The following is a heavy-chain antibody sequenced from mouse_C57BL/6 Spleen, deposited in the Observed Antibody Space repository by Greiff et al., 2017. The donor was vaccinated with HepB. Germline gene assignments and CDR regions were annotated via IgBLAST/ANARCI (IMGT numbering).Heavy chain of an antibody. D-gene: IGHD2-1*01. CDR1: GYSITSGYY. V-gene: IGHV3-6*01. CDR3: ARGGNLFAY. J-gene: IGHJ3*01. CDR2: ISYDGSN. Sequence: EVKVEESGPGLVKPSQSLSLTCSVTGYSITSGYYWNWIRQFPGNKLEWMGYISYDGSNNYNPSLKNRISITRDTSKNQFFLKLNSVTTEDTATYYCARGGNLFAYWGQGTLVTVSA.